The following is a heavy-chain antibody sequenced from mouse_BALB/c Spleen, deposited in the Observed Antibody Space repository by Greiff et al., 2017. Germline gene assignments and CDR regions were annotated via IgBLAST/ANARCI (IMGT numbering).Heavy chain of an antibody. CDR3: ARTPLVLGMDY. D-gene: IGHD1-1*01. V-gene: IGHV14-3*02. J-gene: IGHJ4*01. CDR2: IDPANGNT. Sequence: EVQLQESGAELVKPGASVKLSCTASGFNIKDTYMHWVKQRPEQGLEWIGRIDPANGNTKYDPKFQGKATITADTSSNTAYLQLSSLTSEDTAVYYCARTPLVLGMDYWGQGTSVTVSS. CDR1: GFNIKDTY.